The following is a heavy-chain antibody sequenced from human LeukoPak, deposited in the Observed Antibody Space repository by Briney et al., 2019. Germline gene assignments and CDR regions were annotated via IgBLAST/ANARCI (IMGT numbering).Heavy chain of an antibody. D-gene: IGHD3-10*01. CDR2: IDPSDSYT. Sequence: GEALKISCKGSGYSFTSYWISWVRRMPGKGLEGRGRIDPSDSYTNYSPSFQGHVTISADKSISTAYLQWSSLKASDTAMYYCARDPMVRGVIITKDYYYYYGMDVWGKGTTVTVSS. CDR3: ARDPMVRGVIITKDYYYYYGMDV. V-gene: IGHV5-10-1*01. CDR1: GYSFTSYW. J-gene: IGHJ6*04.